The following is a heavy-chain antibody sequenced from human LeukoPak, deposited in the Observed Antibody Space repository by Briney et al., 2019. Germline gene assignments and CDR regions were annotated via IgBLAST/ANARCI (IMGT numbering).Heavy chain of an antibody. CDR3: ARMAILWFGAEQYNWFDP. J-gene: IGHJ5*02. CDR1: GGSISSGSYY. V-gene: IGHV4-61*02. D-gene: IGHD3-10*01. CDR2: IYTSGST. Sequence: SEILSLTCTVSGGSISSGSYYWSWIRQPAGKGLEWIGRIYTSGSTNYNPSLKSRVTISVDTSKNQFSLKLSSVTAADTAVYYCARMAILWFGAEQYNWFDPWGQGTLVTVSS.